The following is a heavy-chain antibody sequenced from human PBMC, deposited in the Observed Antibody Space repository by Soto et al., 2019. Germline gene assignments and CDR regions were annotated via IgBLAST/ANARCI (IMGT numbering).Heavy chain of an antibody. CDR2: ITGSGDDS. Sequence: QLLESGGGLVQPGGSLRLSCAASGFSFSRYAMSWVRQAPGQGLEWVSAITGSGDDSNYADSVKGRFTISRDNSNNTLSLEMNSLRVEDTAIYYCAKKGYGSRWDNYFYYAMDVWGQGTTVTVSS. CDR1: GFSFSRYA. J-gene: IGHJ6*02. V-gene: IGHV3-23*01. CDR3: AKKGYGSRWDNYFYYAMDV. D-gene: IGHD6-19*01.